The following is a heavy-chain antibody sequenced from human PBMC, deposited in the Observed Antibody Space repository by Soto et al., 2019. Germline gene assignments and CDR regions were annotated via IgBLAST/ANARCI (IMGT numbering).Heavy chain of an antibody. CDR1: GFTFDDYA. CDR3: AKDLTVDHYYYYGMDV. V-gene: IGHV3-9*01. CDR2: ISWNSGSI. D-gene: IGHD2-15*01. J-gene: IGHJ6*02. Sequence: LRLSCAASGFTFDDYAMHWVRQAPGKGLEWVSGISWNSGSIGYADSVKGRFTISRDNAKNSLNLQMNSLRAEDTALYYCAKDLTVDHYYYYGMDVWGQGTTVTVSS.